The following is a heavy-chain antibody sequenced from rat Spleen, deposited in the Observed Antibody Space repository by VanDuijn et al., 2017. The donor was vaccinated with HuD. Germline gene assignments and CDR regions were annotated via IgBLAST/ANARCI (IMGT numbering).Heavy chain of an antibody. J-gene: IGHJ3*01. Sequence: EVQLVESGGGLVQPGWSLKLSCAASGFTFSNYGMHWIRQAPTKGLEWVTSISPSGFSTYYRDSVKGRFTISRDNAKSTLYLQMDSLRSEDTATYYCSTGGTRAVDWFAYWGQGTLVTVSS. CDR2: ISPSGFST. D-gene: IGHD1-4*01. CDR3: STGGTRAVDWFAY. V-gene: IGHV5-19*01. CDR1: GFTFSNYG.